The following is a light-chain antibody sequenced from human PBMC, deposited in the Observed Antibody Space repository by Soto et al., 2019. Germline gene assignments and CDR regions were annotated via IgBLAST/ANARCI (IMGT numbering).Light chain of an antibody. V-gene: IGKV3-20*01. CDR1: QSVSSSY. J-gene: IGKJ2*01. Sequence: EIVLTQSPDTLSLSPGDRATLSCRASQSVSSSYLARYQHKPGQAPRLLIYGVSIRATGIPDRFSGSGSETDFTLTISRLEPEDFAVYYCQQYDTSPPGYTFGQGTKLEIK. CDR2: GVS. CDR3: QQYDTSPPGYT.